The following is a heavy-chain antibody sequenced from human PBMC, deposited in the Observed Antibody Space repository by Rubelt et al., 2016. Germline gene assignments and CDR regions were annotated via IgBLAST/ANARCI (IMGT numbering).Heavy chain of an antibody. CDR2: IYWDNDT. Sequence: QITLKESGPTLVKPTQTLTLTCTFSGFSLTTRGVAVGWVRQPPGKTLDWLAPIYWDNDTRYSPSLESRLIFTSDTSKNQVVLTVTDMRPADTATYYCAHSSVGEGFDFWSGDYHPIDYWGQGTRVSVSS. V-gene: IGHV2-5*02. J-gene: IGHJ4*02. CDR3: AHSSVGEGFDFWSGDYHPIDY. CDR1: GFSLTTRGVA. D-gene: IGHD3-3*01.